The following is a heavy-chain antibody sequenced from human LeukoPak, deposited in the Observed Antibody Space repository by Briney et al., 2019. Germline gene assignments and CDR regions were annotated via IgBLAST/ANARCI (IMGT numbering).Heavy chain of an antibody. D-gene: IGHD2/OR15-2a*01. CDR3: AKEQRPDSFSDFDY. J-gene: IGHJ4*02. CDR1: GFNFRDYG. Sequence: GGSLRLSWAASGFNFRDYGIHWVRQAPGKGLEWLSVTSGNGRFTDYADSVKGRFTISRDNSKNSLFLQIHSVRTEDTAFYYCAKEQRPDSFSDFDYWGQGTLVTVSS. V-gene: IGHV3-43*02. CDR2: TSGNGRFT.